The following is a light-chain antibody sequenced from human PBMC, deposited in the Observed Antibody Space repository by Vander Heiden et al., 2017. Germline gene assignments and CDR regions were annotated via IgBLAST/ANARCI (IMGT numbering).Light chain of an antibody. V-gene: IGKV3-20*01. Sequence: ENVLTQFPGPLSLSPGGGATLYCRASQSVINNDLAWYQQKPGQAPRLLVSHASDRATGVPDRFRGSGSGTYFTLSIARLEPEDFAVYFCHQGGSLPHTFGQGTRLEI. CDR1: QSVINND. CDR3: HQGGSLPHT. J-gene: IGKJ2*01. CDR2: HAS.